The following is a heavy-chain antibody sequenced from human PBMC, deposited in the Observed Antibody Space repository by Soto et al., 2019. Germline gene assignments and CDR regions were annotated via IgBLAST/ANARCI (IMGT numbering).Heavy chain of an antibody. CDR2: IYPGDSDT. V-gene: IGHV5-51*01. CDR1: GYTFTDYW. D-gene: IGHD4-4*01. CDR3: ERNISNFRYYYCDMEV. Sequence: GESLKISCKGSGYTFTDYWIGWVRQLPGKGLEWMGIIYPGDSDTRYSPSFQGHVTITVDKSTSTAYLQWNTLKASDTAMYYCERNISNFRYYYCDMEVWGQGTTVTVS. J-gene: IGHJ6*02.